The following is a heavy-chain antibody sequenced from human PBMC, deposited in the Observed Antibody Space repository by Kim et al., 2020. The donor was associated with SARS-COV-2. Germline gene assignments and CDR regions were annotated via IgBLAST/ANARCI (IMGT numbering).Heavy chain of an antibody. Sequence: RYSPSLKSRLTITKDTSKNQVVLTMTNLDPVDTATYYCAHIIDGYNRQDYWGQGTLVTVSS. CDR3: AHIIDGYNRQDY. D-gene: IGHD5-12*01. J-gene: IGHJ4*02. V-gene: IGHV2-5*01.